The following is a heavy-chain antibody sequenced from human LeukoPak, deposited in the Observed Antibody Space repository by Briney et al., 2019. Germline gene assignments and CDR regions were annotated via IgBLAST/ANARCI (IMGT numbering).Heavy chain of an antibody. J-gene: IGHJ6*03. CDR1: GSSISSAYY. CDR3: ARTTEEYYGSGKFRKYYYYYYYMDV. CDR2: IYHSGNS. Sequence: SETLSLTCTASGSSISSAYYWGWIRQPPGKGLEFIGSIYHSGNSYYNLSLKSRLTISVDTSKNQFSLNLSSVTAADTAVYYCARTTEEYYGSGKFRKYYYYYYYMDVWGKGTTVTVSS. D-gene: IGHD3-10*01. V-gene: IGHV4-38-2*02.